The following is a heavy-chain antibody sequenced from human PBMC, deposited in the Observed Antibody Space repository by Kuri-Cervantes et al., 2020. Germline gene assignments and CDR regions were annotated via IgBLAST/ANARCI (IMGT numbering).Heavy chain of an antibody. CDR1: GFIFSAYE. CDR3: ARGDPGLAVAGTAYYFDS. D-gene: IGHD6-19*01. CDR2: ISNSGDTI. Sequence: GESLKISCAASGFIFSAYEMNWVRQAPGKGLDWVSYISNSGDTIYYADSVKGRFTISRDNAKKSVYLQMNSLRGEDTAVYYCARGDPGLAVAGTAYYFDSWGQGTLVTVSS. V-gene: IGHV3-48*03. J-gene: IGHJ4*02.